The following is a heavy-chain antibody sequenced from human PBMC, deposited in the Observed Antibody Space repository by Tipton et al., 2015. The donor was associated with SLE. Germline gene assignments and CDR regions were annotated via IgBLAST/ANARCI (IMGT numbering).Heavy chain of an antibody. CDR3: ARYTVGTMEDP. CDR1: GASVGHSSYY. D-gene: IGHD4-11*01. J-gene: IGHJ5*02. Sequence: LRLSCTVSGASVGHSSYYLGWFRQPPGKGREWIGSILYNGVTSYNPSLKSRITISLDTSKNQFSLKLTSMTAADTAVYYCARYTVGTMEDPWGQGILVTVSS. CDR2: ILYNGVT. V-gene: IGHV4-39*07.